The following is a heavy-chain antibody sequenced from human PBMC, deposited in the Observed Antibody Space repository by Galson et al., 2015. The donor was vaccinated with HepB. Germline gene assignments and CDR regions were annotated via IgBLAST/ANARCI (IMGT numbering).Heavy chain of an antibody. CDR1: GFTFSSYG. J-gene: IGHJ3*02. CDR2: ISYNGSNK. CDR3: AKGGRYDDAFDI. Sequence: SLRLSCAASGFTFSSYGMHWVRQAPGKGLEWVAVISYNGSNKYYADSVKGRFTISRDNSKNTLYLQMNSLRAEDTAVYYCAKGGRYDDAFDIWGQGTMVTVSS. V-gene: IGHV3-30*18. D-gene: IGHD1-14*01.